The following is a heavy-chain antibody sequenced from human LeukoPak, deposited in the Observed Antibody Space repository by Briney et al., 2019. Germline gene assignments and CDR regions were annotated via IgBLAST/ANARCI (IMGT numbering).Heavy chain of an antibody. CDR2: ISYDGSNK. CDR3: ASHDCSGGSCYSGY. V-gene: IGHV3-30*03. Sequence: GRSLRLSCAASGFTFISYGMHWVRQAPGKGLEWVAVISYDGSNKYYADSVKGRFTISRDSSKNTLYLQMNSLRAEDTAVYYCASHDCSGGSCYSGYWGQGTLVTVSS. CDR1: GFTFISYG. J-gene: IGHJ4*02. D-gene: IGHD2-15*01.